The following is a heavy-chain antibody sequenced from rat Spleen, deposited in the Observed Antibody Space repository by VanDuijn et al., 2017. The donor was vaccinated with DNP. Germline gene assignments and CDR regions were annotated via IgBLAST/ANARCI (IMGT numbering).Heavy chain of an antibody. Sequence: EVQLVESGGGLVQPGRSLKLSCAASGFTFSDYYMAWVRQAPRKGLEWVASISYDGVSIHYRDSVKGRFTISRDNAKSSLYLQMDSLRSEDTATYFCTTEHWARESAMDAWGQGTSVTVSS. V-gene: IGHV5-20*01. D-gene: IGHD5-1*01. CDR3: TTEHWARESAMDA. CDR1: GFTFSDYY. J-gene: IGHJ4*01. CDR2: ISYDGVSI.